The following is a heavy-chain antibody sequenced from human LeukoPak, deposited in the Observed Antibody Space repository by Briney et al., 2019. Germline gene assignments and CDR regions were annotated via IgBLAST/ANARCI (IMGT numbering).Heavy chain of an antibody. Sequence: GRSMRLACEASGLTFSSYSMNWDRQAPGKGLEWVSSISSSSSYIYYADSVKGRFTISRDNAKNSLYLQMNSLRAEDTAVYYCARESSHEDAFDIWGQGTMVTVSS. V-gene: IGHV3-21*01. CDR1: GLTFSSYS. J-gene: IGHJ3*02. CDR2: ISSSSSYI. CDR3: ARESSHEDAFDI.